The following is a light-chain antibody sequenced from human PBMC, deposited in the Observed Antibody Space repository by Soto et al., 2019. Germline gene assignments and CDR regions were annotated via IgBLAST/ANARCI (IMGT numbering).Light chain of an antibody. CDR1: QDIAKW. V-gene: IGKV1D-12*01. J-gene: IGKJ1*01. CDR3: QQTKSFPRT. Sequence: DIPMTQSPSSVAASVGDRVTITCRASQDIAKWLAWYHQRSGEAPKLLIYGTSTLQTGVPSRFSGSGSETNFTLAISSVQPEDFGTYYCQQTKSFPRTFGHGTRVEI. CDR2: GTS.